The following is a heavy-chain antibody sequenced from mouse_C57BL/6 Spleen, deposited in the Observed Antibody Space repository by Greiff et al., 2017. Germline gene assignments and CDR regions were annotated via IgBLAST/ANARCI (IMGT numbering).Heavy chain of an antibody. V-gene: IGHV1-15*01. CDR2: IDPETGGT. CDR1: GYTFTDYE. CDR3: TRDWGD. D-gene: IGHD4-1*01. J-gene: IGHJ2*01. Sequence: QVQLQQSGAELVRPGASVTLSCEASGYTFTDYEMHWVKQTPVHGLEWIGAIDPETGGTAYNQKFKGKAILTADKSSSTAYMELRSLTSEDSAVYYCTRDWGDWGQGTTLTVSS.